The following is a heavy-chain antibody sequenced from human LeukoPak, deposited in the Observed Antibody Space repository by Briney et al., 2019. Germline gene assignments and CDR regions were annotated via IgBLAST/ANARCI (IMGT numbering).Heavy chain of an antibody. CDR1: GFTFSSFW. CDR3: ARVGPLWFGELFTPLPYYYYYGMDV. CDR2: IKQDGSEK. Sequence: GGSLRLSCAASGFTFSSFWMSWVRQAPGKGLAWVANIKQDGSEKYFVDSVKGRFTISRDNAKNSLYLQMNSLRDEDTAVYYCARVGPLWFGELFTPLPYYYYYGMDVWGQGTTVTVSS. D-gene: IGHD3-10*01. V-gene: IGHV3-7*01. J-gene: IGHJ6*02.